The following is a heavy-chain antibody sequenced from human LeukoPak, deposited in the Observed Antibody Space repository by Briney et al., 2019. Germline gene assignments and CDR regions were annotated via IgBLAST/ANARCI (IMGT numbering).Heavy chain of an antibody. Sequence: GASVKVSCKASGYTFTSYGISWVRQAPGQGLEWMGWISAYNGNTNYAQKLQGRVTMTTDTSTSTAYMELRSLRSDDAAVYYCARVFLEVYYYGMDVWGQGTTVTVSS. D-gene: IGHD2/OR15-2a*01. CDR3: ARVFLEVYYYGMDV. CDR2: ISAYNGNT. CDR1: GYTFTSYG. V-gene: IGHV1-18*01. J-gene: IGHJ6*02.